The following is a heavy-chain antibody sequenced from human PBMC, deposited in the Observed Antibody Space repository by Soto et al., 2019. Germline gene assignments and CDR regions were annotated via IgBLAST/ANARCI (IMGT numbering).Heavy chain of an antibody. CDR3: ARGQYGMDV. CDR2: IKPDGSEK. J-gene: IGHJ6*02. Sequence: EVQLVESGGGLVQPGGSLRLSCAISGFKFRTYWMTWVRQAPGKGLEWVATIKPDGSEKYYVDSVKGRVTISRDNAKNPMYLQMTGLRAEDTTVCYCARGQYGMDVWGQGSTVTVSS. CDR1: GFKFRTYW. V-gene: IGHV3-7*04.